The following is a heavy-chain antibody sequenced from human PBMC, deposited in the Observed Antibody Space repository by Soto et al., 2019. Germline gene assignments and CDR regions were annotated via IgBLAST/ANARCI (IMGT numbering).Heavy chain of an antibody. CDR1: GFTFSSYA. V-gene: IGHV3-23*01. J-gene: IGHJ4*02. D-gene: IGHD3-3*01. CDR2: IIGSGGST. CDR3: ARDHYDFWSGYHFDY. Sequence: PGGSLRLSCAASGFTFSSYAMSWVRQAPGKGLEWVSAIIGSGGSTYYADSVKGRFTISRDNSKNTLYLQMNSLRAEDTAVYYCARDHYDFWSGYHFDYWGQGTLVTVSS.